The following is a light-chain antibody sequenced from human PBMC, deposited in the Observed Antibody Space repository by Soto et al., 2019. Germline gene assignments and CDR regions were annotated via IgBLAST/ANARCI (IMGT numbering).Light chain of an antibody. CDR3: QQSYSTPT. J-gene: IGKJ1*01. V-gene: IGKV1-39*01. Sequence: DIQMTHSPSTLSASWGDRVTITCRGSQDIAIYLAWYQQKPGEAPKLLIYAASTLYGGVPSRFSGSGSGKDFTLTISSLQPEDFATYYCQQSYSTPTFGQGTKVDIK. CDR2: AAS. CDR1: QDIAIY.